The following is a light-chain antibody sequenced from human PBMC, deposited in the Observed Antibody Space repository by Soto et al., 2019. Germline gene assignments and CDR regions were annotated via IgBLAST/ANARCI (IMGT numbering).Light chain of an antibody. Sequence: QSVLTQPASVSGSPGQSITVSCTGTSADIGIYNYVSWYQQYPGKAPKLLIYEVANRPSGVSTRFSGSKSGNTASLTISGLQAEDEATYYCSSFTTSSTLVFGTATKLTVL. CDR3: SSFTTSSTLV. J-gene: IGLJ1*01. V-gene: IGLV2-14*01. CDR1: SADIGIYNY. CDR2: EVA.